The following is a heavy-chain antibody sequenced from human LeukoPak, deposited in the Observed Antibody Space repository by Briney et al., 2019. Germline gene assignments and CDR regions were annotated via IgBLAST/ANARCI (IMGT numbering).Heavy chain of an antibody. D-gene: IGHD6-25*01. J-gene: IGHJ4*02. Sequence: SETLSLTCTVSGGSIISYYWSWIRQPPGKGLEWIGYIYYSGSTNYNPSLKSRVTISVDTSKNQFSLRLNSLTAADTGVYYCARGGSSGSLNHFDNWGQGILVTVTS. V-gene: IGHV4-59*01. CDR2: IYYSGST. CDR1: GGSIISYY. CDR3: ARGGSSGSLNHFDN.